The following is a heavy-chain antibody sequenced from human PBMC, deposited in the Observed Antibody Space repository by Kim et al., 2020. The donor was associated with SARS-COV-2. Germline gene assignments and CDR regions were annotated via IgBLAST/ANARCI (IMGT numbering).Heavy chain of an antibody. J-gene: IGHJ5*02. Sequence: TPSLKSRVTISVDTSKNLFSLKLSSVTAADTAVYYSARQMTTVNSRWFDPWGQGTLVTVSS. CDR3: ARQMTTVNSRWFDP. V-gene: IGHV4-59*08. D-gene: IGHD4-4*01.